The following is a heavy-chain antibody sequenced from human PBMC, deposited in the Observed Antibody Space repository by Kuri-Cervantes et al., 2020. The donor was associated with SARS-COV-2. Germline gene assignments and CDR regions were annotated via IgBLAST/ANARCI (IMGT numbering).Heavy chain of an antibody. V-gene: IGHV3-9*03. CDR2: ISWNSGSI. CDR3: AKDSVSYYYGSGSFILDY. J-gene: IGHJ4*02. Sequence: SLKISCAASGFTFDDYAMHWVRQAPGKGLEWVSGISWNSGSIGYADSVKGRFTISRDNAKNSLYLQMNSLRAEDMALYNCAKDSVSYYYGSGSFILDYWGQGTLVTVSS. CDR1: GFTFDDYA. D-gene: IGHD3-10*01.